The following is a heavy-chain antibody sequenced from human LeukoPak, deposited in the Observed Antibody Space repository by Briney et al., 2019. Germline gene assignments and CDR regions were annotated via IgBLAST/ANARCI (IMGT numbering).Heavy chain of an antibody. CDR2: INPNSGGA. Sequence: GASVKVSCKASGYTFTGYHIHWVRQAPGQGLEWMGWINPNSGGANSAQKFLGRVSMTRDTSISTVCMDLTSLRSDDTAIYYCARDSGSSGWDPTSFLDYWGRGTVVTVSS. D-gene: IGHD6-19*01. CDR3: ARDSGSSGWDPTSFLDY. CDR1: GYTFTGYH. J-gene: IGHJ4*02. V-gene: IGHV1-2*02.